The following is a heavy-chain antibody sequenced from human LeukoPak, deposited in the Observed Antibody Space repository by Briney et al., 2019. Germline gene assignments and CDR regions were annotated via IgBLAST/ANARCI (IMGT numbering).Heavy chain of an antibody. CDR1: GGSISSSSYY. D-gene: IGHD3-10*01. J-gene: IGHJ3*02. CDR3: ASGYYGSGTRHAFDI. V-gene: IGHV4-39*07. CDR2: IYYSGST. Sequence: SETLSLTCTVSGGSISSSSYYWGWIRQPPGKGLEWIGSIYYSGSTYYNPSLKSRVTISVDTSKNQFSLKLSSVTAADTAVYYCASGYYGSGTRHAFDIWGQGTMVTVSS.